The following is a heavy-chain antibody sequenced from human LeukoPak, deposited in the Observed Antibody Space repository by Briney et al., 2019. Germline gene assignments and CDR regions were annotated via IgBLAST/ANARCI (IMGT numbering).Heavy chain of an antibody. V-gene: IGHV3-33*08. CDR2: IWYDGSNK. CDR1: GFTFRMYW. CDR3: ARGDY. J-gene: IGHJ4*02. Sequence: GGPLRLSCAASGFTFRMYWMHWVRQAPGKGLEWVAVIWYDGSNKYYADSVKGRFTISRDNSKNTLYLQMNSLRAEDTAVYYCARGDYWGQGTLVTVSS.